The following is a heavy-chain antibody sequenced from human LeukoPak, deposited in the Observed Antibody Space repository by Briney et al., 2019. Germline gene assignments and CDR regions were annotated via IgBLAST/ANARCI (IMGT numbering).Heavy chain of an antibody. CDR1: GFTFSSYG. J-gene: IGHJ4*02. V-gene: IGHV3-30*03. Sequence: PGRSLRLSCAASGFTFSSYGMHWVRQAPGKGLEWVAVISYDGSNKYYADSVKGRFTISRDNSKNTLYLQMNSLRAEDTAVYYCARDEYVLYYDSSGYPDLFDYWGQGTLVTVSS. CDR2: ISYDGSNK. D-gene: IGHD3-22*01. CDR3: ARDEYVLYYDSSGYPDLFDY.